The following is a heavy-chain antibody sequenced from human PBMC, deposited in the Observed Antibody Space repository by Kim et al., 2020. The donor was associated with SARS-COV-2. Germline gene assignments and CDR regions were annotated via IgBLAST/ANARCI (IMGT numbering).Heavy chain of an antibody. D-gene: IGHD1-26*01. CDR3: AKESWELLLDY. CDR1: GFTFSSYG. CDR2: ISYDGSNK. J-gene: IGHJ4*02. V-gene: IGHV3-30*18. Sequence: GGSLRLSCAASGFTFSSYGMHWVRQAPGKGLEWVAVISYDGSNKYYADSVKGRFTISRDNSKNTLYLQMNSLRAEDTAVYYCAKESWELLLDYWGQGTLVTVSS.